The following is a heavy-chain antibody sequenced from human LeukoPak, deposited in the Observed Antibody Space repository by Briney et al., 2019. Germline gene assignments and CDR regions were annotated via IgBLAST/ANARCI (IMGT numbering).Heavy chain of an antibody. J-gene: IGHJ5*02. V-gene: IGHV4-30-4*01. CDR1: GGSISSGDYY. D-gene: IGHD3-22*01. CDR3: ARPYYDDSRIDP. Sequence: SETLSLTCTVSGGSISSGDYYWSWIRQPPGKGLEWIAYMYYSGSTYYNPSLKGRVTMSADTSKNQLSLKLSSVTAADTAVYYCARPYYDDSRIDPWGQGILVTVSS. CDR2: MYYSGST.